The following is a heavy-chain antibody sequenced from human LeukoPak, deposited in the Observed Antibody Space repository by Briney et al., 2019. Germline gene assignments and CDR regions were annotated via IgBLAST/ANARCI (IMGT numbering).Heavy chain of an antibody. J-gene: IGHJ4*02. CDR1: GYTFTGYY. Sequence: GESLKISCKGSGYTFTGYYMHWVRQAPGQGLEWMGWINPNSGGTSYAQKFQGRVTMTRDTSVTTAYMELSRLRSDDTAVYYCARYSGYDEPFEYWGQGTLVTVSS. CDR2: INPNSGGT. V-gene: IGHV1-2*02. D-gene: IGHD5-12*01. CDR3: ARYSGYDEPFEY.